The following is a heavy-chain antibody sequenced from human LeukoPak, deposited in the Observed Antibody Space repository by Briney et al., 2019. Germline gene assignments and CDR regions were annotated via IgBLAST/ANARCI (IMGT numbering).Heavy chain of an antibody. V-gene: IGHV3-23*01. D-gene: IGHD1-1*01. CDR1: GFTFSSYA. CDR2: ISGSGGST. Sequence: GGSLRLSCAASGFTFSSYAMSWVRQAPGKGLEWVSAISGSGGSTYYADSVKGRFTISRDNSKNTLSLQVSGLRAEDTAVYYCVRVSRSNWVFDSWGQGTLVTVS. J-gene: IGHJ5*01. CDR3: VRVSRSNWVFDS.